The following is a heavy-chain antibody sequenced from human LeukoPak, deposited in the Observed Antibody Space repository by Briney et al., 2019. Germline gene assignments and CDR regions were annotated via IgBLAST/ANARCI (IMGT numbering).Heavy chain of an antibody. CDR2: ISSSSSTI. CDR3: ARDGIVVVPAAIQGGGGYYYYMDV. CDR1: GFTFSSYS. D-gene: IGHD2-2*02. J-gene: IGHJ6*03. Sequence: GGSLRLSCAASGFTFSSYSMNWVRQAPGKRLEWVSYISSSSSTIYYADSVKGRFTISRDNAKNSLYLQMNSLRAEDTAVYYCARDGIVVVPAAIQGGGGYYYYMDVWGKGTTVTVSS. V-gene: IGHV3-48*04.